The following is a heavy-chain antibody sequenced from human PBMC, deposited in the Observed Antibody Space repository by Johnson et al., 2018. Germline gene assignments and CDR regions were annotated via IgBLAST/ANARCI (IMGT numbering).Heavy chain of an antibody. CDR1: GFTFSSYG. CDR3: ARDGGYYYDSSGYHSPLQH. CDR2: IWEDGSNK. V-gene: IGHV3-33*01. J-gene: IGHJ1*01. D-gene: IGHD3-22*01. Sequence: VQLVQSGGGVVQPGRSLRLSCAASGFTFSSYGMHWVRQAPGKGLEWVAVIWEDGSNKYYADSVQGRFTISSDNSKNKTYLQMNSLRAEDTAVYYCARDGGYYYDSSGYHSPLQHWGQGTLVTVSS.